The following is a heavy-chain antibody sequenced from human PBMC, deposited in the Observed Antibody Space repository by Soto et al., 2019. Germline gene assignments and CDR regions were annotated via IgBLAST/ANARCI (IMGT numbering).Heavy chain of an antibody. D-gene: IGHD5-12*01. Sequence: ASVKVSCKTSGYSFTTYGISWVRQAPGQGLEWMGWTSSNNGKTKYAQKFQGRVTMTTNKSTNTVHMELRSLRSGDTAVYYCARTSVAQSEDYFDYWGQGTLVTAPQ. CDR2: TSSNNGKT. CDR1: GYSFTTYG. CDR3: ARTSVAQSEDYFDY. V-gene: IGHV1-18*01. J-gene: IGHJ4*02.